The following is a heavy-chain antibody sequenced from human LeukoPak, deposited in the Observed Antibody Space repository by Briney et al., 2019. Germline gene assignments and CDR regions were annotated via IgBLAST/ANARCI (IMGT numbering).Heavy chain of an antibody. V-gene: IGHV4-34*01. Sequence: KPSETLSLTCAVYGVSFSGYYWSWIRQPPGKGLEWIGEINHSGSTNYNPSLKSRVTISVDTSKNQFSLKLSSVTAADTAVYYCARSRPTYYDFWSGYYGLFDYWGQGTLVTVSS. J-gene: IGHJ4*02. CDR3: ARSRPTYYDFWSGYYGLFDY. D-gene: IGHD3-3*01. CDR2: INHSGST. CDR1: GVSFSGYY.